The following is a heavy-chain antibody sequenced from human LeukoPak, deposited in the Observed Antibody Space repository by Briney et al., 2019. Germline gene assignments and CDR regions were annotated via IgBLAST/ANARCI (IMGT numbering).Heavy chain of an antibody. J-gene: IGHJ4*02. D-gene: IGHD5-18*01. V-gene: IGHV3-9*03. CDR1: GLTFDDYA. Sequence: PGRSLRLSCAASGLTFDDYAMHWVRQAPGKGLEWVSGISWNSGSIGYADSVKGRFTISRDSAKNSLYLQMNSLRAEDMALYYCAKGYSYGISYYFDYWGQGTLVTVSS. CDR3: AKGYSYGISYYFDY. CDR2: ISWNSGSI.